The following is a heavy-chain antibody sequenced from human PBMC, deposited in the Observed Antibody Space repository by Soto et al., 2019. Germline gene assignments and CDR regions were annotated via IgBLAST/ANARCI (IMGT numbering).Heavy chain of an antibody. CDR3: TTAPPPSSYCSSTSCYAVDY. CDR1: GFTFSNAW. Sequence: EVQLVESGGGLVKPGGSLRLSCAASGFTFSNAWMNWVRQAPGKGLEWVGRIKSKTDGGTTDYAAPVKGRFTISRDDSKNTLYLHMNSLKTEDTAVYYCTTAPPPSSYCSSTSCYAVDYWGQGTLVTVSS. J-gene: IGHJ4*02. D-gene: IGHD2-2*01. V-gene: IGHV3-15*07. CDR2: IKSKTDGGTT.